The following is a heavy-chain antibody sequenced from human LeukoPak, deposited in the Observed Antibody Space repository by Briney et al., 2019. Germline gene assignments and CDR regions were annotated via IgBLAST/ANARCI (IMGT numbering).Heavy chain of an antibody. CDR3: ARGLYDGGNQRAHDAFDI. CDR2: FNPACGGT. D-gene: IGHD4-23*01. J-gene: IGHJ3*02. Sequence: ASVKVSCKASGYIFTDYYMHWVRQAPGQGLEWMGWFNPACGGTKYAQKFQGRVTMTTDTSINTAYMELSSLGLDDTAVYYCARGLYDGGNQRAHDAFDIWGQGTLVTVSS. CDR1: GYIFTDYY. V-gene: IGHV1-2*02.